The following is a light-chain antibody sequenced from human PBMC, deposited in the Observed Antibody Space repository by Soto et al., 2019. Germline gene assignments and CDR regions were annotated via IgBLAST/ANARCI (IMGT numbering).Light chain of an antibody. J-gene: IGKJ1*01. CDR1: QSVSSSY. Sequence: IGLTQFPATLWLVPGEIANVSCRASQSVSSSYLAWYQQKPGQAPRLLIYGASSRATGIPDRFSGSGSGTDFTLTISRLEPEDFAVYYCQKYGNSRWRCGQGNTGAI. CDR3: QKYGNSRWR. CDR2: GAS. V-gene: IGKV3-20*01.